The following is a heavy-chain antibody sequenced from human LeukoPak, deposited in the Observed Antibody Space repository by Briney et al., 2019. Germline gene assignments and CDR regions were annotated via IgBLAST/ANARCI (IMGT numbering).Heavy chain of an antibody. CDR3: ARGLAAAGY. CDR2: IYNSGST. D-gene: IGHD6-13*01. V-gene: IGHV4-39*01. Sequence: SETLSLTCTVSGGSISSSSHYWGWIRQPPGMGLEWIGIIYNSGSTYYNPSLNSRVTVSLDTSKNQFSLTVTSVTAADTAVYYCARGLAAAGYWGQGTLVTVSS. CDR1: GGSISSSSHY. J-gene: IGHJ4*02.